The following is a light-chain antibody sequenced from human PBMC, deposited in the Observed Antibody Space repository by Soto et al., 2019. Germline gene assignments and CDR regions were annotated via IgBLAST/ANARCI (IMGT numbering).Light chain of an antibody. CDR2: GAS. CDR1: QSVSSN. V-gene: IGKV3-15*01. Sequence: EIVMTQSPATLSVSPGERATLSCRASQSVSSNLAWYQQKPGQAPRLLIYGASTRATGIPARFSGSGSGTEFTLTISSLQSEDFAVYYGQQYSNWPPPLTFGGGTKVEIK. CDR3: QQYSNWPPPLT. J-gene: IGKJ4*01.